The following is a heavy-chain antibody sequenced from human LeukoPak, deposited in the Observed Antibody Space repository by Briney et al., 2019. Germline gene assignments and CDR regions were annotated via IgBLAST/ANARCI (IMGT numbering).Heavy chain of an antibody. Sequence: GGSLRLSCAASGFIFEDYVMSWVRQRPGKGLEWVSGINWNGGSTDYADSVKGRFTISRDNAKKFLYLQMNSLRAEDTTVYYCAKDSTGGSLDYWGQGTLVTVSS. D-gene: IGHD2-8*02. V-gene: IGHV3-20*04. J-gene: IGHJ4*02. CDR1: GFIFEDYV. CDR2: INWNGGST. CDR3: AKDSTGGSLDY.